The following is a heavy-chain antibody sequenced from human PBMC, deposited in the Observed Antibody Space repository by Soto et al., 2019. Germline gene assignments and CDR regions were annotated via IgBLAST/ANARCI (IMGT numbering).Heavy chain of an antibody. J-gene: IGHJ4*02. CDR3: ARPPLPGYSIHFNS. CDR2: VYPRDSDT. Sequence: GESLKISCKASGYIFIDYWIGWVRQIPGKGLEWMGIVYPRDSDTRYSPSFQGQVTISADRSTGTAFLQWRSLKASDTALYYCARPPLPGYSIHFNSWGQGTLVTVSS. V-gene: IGHV5-51*01. D-gene: IGHD2-15*01. CDR1: GYIFIDYW.